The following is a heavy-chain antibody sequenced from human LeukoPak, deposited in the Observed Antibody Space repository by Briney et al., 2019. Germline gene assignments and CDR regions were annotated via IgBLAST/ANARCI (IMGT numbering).Heavy chain of an antibody. D-gene: IGHD3-9*01. V-gene: IGHV1-2*02. J-gene: IGHJ4*02. Sequence: ASVNVSCKASGYTFTGHLIHWVRQAARQRLEWMGWINPSSGGRTYAPKVRDGVTMTTDTSTSTLYMEMCNLRSDNTAVYYCAREREALYDILTGYFAYWGQGTLVTVSS. CDR2: INPSSGGR. CDR3: AREREALYDILTGYFAY. CDR1: GYTFTGHL.